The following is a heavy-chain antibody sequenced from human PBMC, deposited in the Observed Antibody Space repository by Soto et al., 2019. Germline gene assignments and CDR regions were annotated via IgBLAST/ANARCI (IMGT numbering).Heavy chain of an antibody. CDR3: ARGSCSSASCYTGDC. CDR2: IYFTGST. J-gene: IGHJ4*02. CDR1: GGSISSYY. Sequence: QVQLQESGPGLVKPSETLSLTCTVSGGSISSYYWSWIRQPPGKGLEWIGYIYFTGSTNYNPSLKGRVTISVDPPKNQFSLQLSSVTAADTAVYYCARGSCSSASCYTGDCWGQGTLVTVSS. D-gene: IGHD2-2*02. V-gene: IGHV4-59*01.